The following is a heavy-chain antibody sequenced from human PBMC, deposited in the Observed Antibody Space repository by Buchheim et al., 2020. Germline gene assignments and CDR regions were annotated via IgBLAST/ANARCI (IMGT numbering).Heavy chain of an antibody. CDR2: TRNKANSYTT. J-gene: IGHJ6*02. CDR3: ARTSPPYCSSTSCYSGYYYGMDV. V-gene: IGHV3-72*01. D-gene: IGHD2-2*02. Sequence: EVQLVESGGGLVQPGGSLRLSCAASGFTFSDHYMDWVRQAPGKGLEWVGRTRNKANSYTTEYAASVKGRFTIPRDDSKNSLYLQMNSLKTEDTAVYYCARTSPPYCSSTSCYSGYYYGMDVWGQGTT. CDR1: GFTFSDHY.